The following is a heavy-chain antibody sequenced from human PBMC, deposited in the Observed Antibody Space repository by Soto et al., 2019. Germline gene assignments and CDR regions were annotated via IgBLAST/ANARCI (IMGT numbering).Heavy chain of an antibody. CDR3: ARGPLDYYASSGYAPENNWFDP. CDR1: GYTFTSYG. Sequence: ASVKVSCKASGYTFTSYGISWVRQAPGQGLEWMGWISAYNGNTNYAQKLQGRVTMTTDTSTSTAYMELRSLRSDDTAVYYCARGPLDYYASSGYAPENNWFDPWGQGTRDPVSS. CDR2: ISAYNGNT. D-gene: IGHD3-22*01. V-gene: IGHV1-18*01. J-gene: IGHJ5*02.